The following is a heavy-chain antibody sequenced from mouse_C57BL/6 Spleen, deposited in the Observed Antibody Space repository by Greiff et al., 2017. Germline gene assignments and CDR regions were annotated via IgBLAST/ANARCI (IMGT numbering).Heavy chain of an antibody. CDR2: ILPGSGST. D-gene: IGHD2-4*01. Sequence: QVQLQQSGAELMKPGASVKLSCKATGYTFTGYWIEWVKQRPGHGLEWIGEILPGSGSTNYNEKFKGKATFTAVTSSNTAYMQLSSLTTEDSAIYYCASHYDYDWFAYWGQGTLVTVSA. J-gene: IGHJ3*01. CDR3: ASHYDYDWFAY. CDR1: GYTFTGYW. V-gene: IGHV1-9*01.